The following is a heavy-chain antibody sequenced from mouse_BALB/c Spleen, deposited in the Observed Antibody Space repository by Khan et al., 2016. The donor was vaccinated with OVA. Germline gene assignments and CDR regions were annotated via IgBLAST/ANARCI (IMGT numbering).Heavy chain of an antibody. V-gene: IGHV2-2*02. D-gene: IGHD2-1*01. CDR1: GFSLTSYG. Sequence: QVQLKESGPGLVQPSQSLSITCTVSGFSLTSYGVHWVRQSPGKGLEWLGVIWSGGSTDYNAAFISRLGISKDNSKSQVFFKMNSLQANDTARYYCARSPYGNYGFAYWGQGNLVAVSA. CDR3: ARSPYGNYGFAY. CDR2: IWSGGST. J-gene: IGHJ3*01.